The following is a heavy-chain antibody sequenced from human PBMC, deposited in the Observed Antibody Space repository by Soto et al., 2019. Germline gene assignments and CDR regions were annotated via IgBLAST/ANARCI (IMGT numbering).Heavy chain of an antibody. Sequence: QVQLVQSGAEVKKPGSSVKVSCKASGGTFSSYAISWVRQAPGQGLEWMGGIIPIFGTANYAQKFQGRVTITADESTSTGYMELSSLRSEDTAVYYCARGGDFGIAAAGTRFDYWGQGTLVTVSS. V-gene: IGHV1-69*01. CDR2: IIPIFGTA. J-gene: IGHJ4*02. D-gene: IGHD6-13*01. CDR1: GGTFSSYA. CDR3: ARGGDFGIAAAGTRFDY.